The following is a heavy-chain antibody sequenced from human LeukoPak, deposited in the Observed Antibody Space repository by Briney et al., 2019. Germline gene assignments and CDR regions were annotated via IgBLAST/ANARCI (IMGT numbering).Heavy chain of an antibody. J-gene: IGHJ3*02. CDR2: IYYSGST. CDR3: ASGRLDAFDI. Sequence: SETLSLTCTVSGGSISSSSYYWGWIRQPPGKGLEWIGSIYYSGSTYYNPSLKSRVTISVDTSKNQFSLKLSSVTAADTAVYYCASGRLDAFDIWGQGTMVTVSS. V-gene: IGHV4-39*01. D-gene: IGHD3-10*01. CDR1: GGSISSSSYY.